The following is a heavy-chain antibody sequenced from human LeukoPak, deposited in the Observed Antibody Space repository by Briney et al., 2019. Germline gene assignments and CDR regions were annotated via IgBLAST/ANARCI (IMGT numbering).Heavy chain of an antibody. J-gene: IGHJ5*02. D-gene: IGHD6-13*01. Sequence: GASVKVSCKASGYTFTSYYMHWVRQAPGQGLEWMGIINPSGGSTSYAQKFQGRVTMTRDTSTSTVYMELSSLRSEDTAVYYCAREEGIAAAGTFGFDPWGQGTLVTVSS. CDR2: INPSGGST. CDR3: AREEGIAAAGTFGFDP. CDR1: GYTFTSYY. V-gene: IGHV1-46*01.